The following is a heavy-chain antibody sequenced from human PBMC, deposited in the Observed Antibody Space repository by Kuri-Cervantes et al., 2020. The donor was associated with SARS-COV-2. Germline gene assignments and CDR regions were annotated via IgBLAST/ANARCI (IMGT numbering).Heavy chain of an antibody. CDR3: ARVVRGVIIEGDY. D-gene: IGHD3-10*01. J-gene: IGHJ4*02. Sequence: LTCAASGFTFSSYAMHWVRQAPGKGLEWVAVISYDGSNKYYADSVKGRFTISRDNSKNTLYLQMNSLRAEDTAVYYCARVVRGVIIEGDYWGQGTLVTVSS. CDR2: ISYDGSNK. V-gene: IGHV3-30-3*01. CDR1: GFTFSSYA.